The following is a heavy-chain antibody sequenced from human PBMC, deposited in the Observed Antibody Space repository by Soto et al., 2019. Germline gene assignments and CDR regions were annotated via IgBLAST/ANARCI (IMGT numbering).Heavy chain of an antibody. D-gene: IGHD3-16*01. V-gene: IGHV4-34*01. CDR2: INHSGST. CDR3: LVDEGGMWDY. J-gene: IGHJ4*02. Sequence: SETLSLTCTVSGGSISSYYWSWIRQPPGKGLEWIGEINHSGSTNYNPSLKSRVTISVDTSKNQFSLKLSSVTAADTAVYYCLVDEGGMWDYWGQGTLVTVSS. CDR1: GGSISSYY.